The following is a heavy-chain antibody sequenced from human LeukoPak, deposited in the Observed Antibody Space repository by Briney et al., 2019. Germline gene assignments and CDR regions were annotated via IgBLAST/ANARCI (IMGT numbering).Heavy chain of an antibody. J-gene: IGHJ4*02. V-gene: IGHV1-46*01. CDR1: GNTISIYN. CDR2: INPSGGST. CDR3: ARGRGYCSGGSCYSDY. Sequence: ASVKVSCKASGNTISIYNMHWVRQAPGQGLEWMGIINPSGGSTSYAQKFQGRVTMTRDTSTSTVYMELSSLRSEDTAVYYCARGRGYCSGGSCYSDYWGQGTLVTVSS. D-gene: IGHD2-15*01.